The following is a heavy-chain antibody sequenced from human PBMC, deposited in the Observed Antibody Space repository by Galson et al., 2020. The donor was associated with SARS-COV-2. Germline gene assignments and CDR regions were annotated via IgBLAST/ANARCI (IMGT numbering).Heavy chain of an antibody. CDR1: GGSVRSSNYY. J-gene: IGHJ5*02. CDR3: ARDATSSGWYNWFDP. V-gene: IGHV4-39*07. D-gene: IGHD6-19*01. Sequence: SKTLSLTCTVSGGSVRSSNYYCGWIRQPPGKGLEWIGSIYNSGTTHYSPSLQSRVTISVDTSKNQFSLNLGSVTAADTAMYYCARDATSSGWYNWFDPWGQGTLVTVSS. CDR2: IYNSGTT.